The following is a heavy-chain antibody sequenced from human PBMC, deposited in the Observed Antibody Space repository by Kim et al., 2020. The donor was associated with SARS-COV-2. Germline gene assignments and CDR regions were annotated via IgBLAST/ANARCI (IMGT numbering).Heavy chain of an antibody. Sequence: GESLKISCKGSGYSFTSYWISWVRQMPGKGLEWMGRIDPSDSYTNYSPSFQGHVTISTDKSISTAYLQWSSLKASDTAMYYCARHRGIPYGMDVWGQGTTVTVSS. CDR1: GYSFTSYW. J-gene: IGHJ6*02. D-gene: IGHD2-21*01. V-gene: IGHV5-10-1*01. CDR2: IDPSDSYT. CDR3: ARHRGIPYGMDV.